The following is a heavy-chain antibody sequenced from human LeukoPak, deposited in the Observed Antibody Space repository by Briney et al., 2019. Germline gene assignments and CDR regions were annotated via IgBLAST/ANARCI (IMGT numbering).Heavy chain of an antibody. V-gene: IGHV5-51*01. CDR2: IYPGDSDT. Sequence: GESPKISCKGSGYSFTSYWIGWVRQMPGKGPEWMGIIYPGDSDTRYSPSFQGQVTISADKSISTAYLQWSSLKASDTAMYYCAIGALYGDYHAGGAFDIWGQGTMATVSS. CDR3: AIGALYGDYHAGGAFDI. J-gene: IGHJ3*02. CDR1: GYSFTSYW. D-gene: IGHD4-17*01.